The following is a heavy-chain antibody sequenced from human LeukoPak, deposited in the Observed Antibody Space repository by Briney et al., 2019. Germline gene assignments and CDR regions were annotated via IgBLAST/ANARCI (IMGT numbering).Heavy chain of an antibody. J-gene: IGHJ3*02. CDR2: IIPILGIA. D-gene: IGHD3-22*01. Sequence: SVKVSCKASGGTFSSYAISWVRQAPGQGLEWMGRIIPILGIANYAQKFQGRVTITADKSTSTAYMELSSLRSEDTAVYYCASSKPYYDSSGYYWMHAFDIWGQGTMVTVSS. V-gene: IGHV1-69*04. CDR3: ASSKPYYDSSGYYWMHAFDI. CDR1: GGTFSSYA.